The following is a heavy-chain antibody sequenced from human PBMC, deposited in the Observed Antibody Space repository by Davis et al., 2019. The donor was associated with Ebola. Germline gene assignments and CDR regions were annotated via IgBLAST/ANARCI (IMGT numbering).Heavy chain of an antibody. D-gene: IGHD4-11*01. J-gene: IGHJ4*02. CDR1: GFTFSSYS. CDR2: ISSSGSTI. V-gene: IGHV3-48*04. CDR3: ARDSDDYSFDY. Sequence: GESLKISCAASGFTFSSYSMNWIRQAPGKGLEWVSYISSSGSTIYYADSVKGRFTISRDNSKNTLYLQMNSLRPEDTAVYYCARDSDDYSFDYWGQGTLVTVSS.